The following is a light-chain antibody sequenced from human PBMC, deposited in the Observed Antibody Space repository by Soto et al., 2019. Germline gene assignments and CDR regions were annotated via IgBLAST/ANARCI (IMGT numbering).Light chain of an antibody. V-gene: IGKV3D-20*02. J-gene: IGKJ1*01. CDR2: GAS. CDR1: QSVSNNY. Sequence: EMVSTQSPGTRSVSPGERATLSGRASQSVSNNYLAWYQQKPGQAPRLLIYGASNRATGTPDRFSGSGSGTDFTPTISSLEPEDFAVYYCQQRSKWRTFGQGTKVDIK. CDR3: QQRSKWRT.